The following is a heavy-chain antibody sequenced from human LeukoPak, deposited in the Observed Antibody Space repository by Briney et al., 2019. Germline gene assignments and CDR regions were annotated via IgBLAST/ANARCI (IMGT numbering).Heavy chain of an antibody. CDR1: GFTFSNYG. D-gene: IGHD2-15*01. CDR2: ISASGGTT. J-gene: IGHJ6*03. V-gene: IGHV3-23*01. CDR3: AKNGDRGAYCSGGTCYPYYYYSMDV. Sequence: GGSLRLSCAASGFTFSNYGISWVRQAPGKGREWVSAISASGGTTYYADSVKGHFTISRDNSKNTLYLQMNRLRAEDTAVYYCAKNGDRGAYCSGGTCYPYYYYSMDVWGKGTTVTISS.